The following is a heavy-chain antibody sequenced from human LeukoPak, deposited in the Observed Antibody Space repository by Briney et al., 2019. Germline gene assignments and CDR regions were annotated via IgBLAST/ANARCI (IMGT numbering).Heavy chain of an antibody. J-gene: IGHJ5*02. CDR1: GGSISSYY. CDR3: ARAGYSSSWYVPGWFDP. V-gene: IGHV4-59*01. D-gene: IGHD6-13*01. Sequence: SETLSLTCTVSGGSISSYYWSWIRQPPGKGLEWIGYIYYSGSTNYNPSLKSRVTISVDTSKNQFSLKLSSVTAADTAVYYCARAGYSSSWYVPGWFDPWGQGTLVTVSS. CDR2: IYYSGST.